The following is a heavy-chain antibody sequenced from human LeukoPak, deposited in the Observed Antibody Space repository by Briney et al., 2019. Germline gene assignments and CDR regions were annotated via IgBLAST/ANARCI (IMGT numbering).Heavy chain of an antibody. Sequence: GGSQRLSCAVSGFTFSSYAMNWVRQAPGKGLEWVSGISASGGSTNYADSVKGRFTISRDKSKNTLSLQMNSLSVEDTAVYYCAKDLGYSSSWNLSPYGMDVWGQGTTVTVSS. CDR2: ISASGGST. J-gene: IGHJ6*02. CDR3: AKDLGYSSSWNLSPYGMDV. D-gene: IGHD6-13*01. CDR1: GFTFSSYA. V-gene: IGHV3-23*01.